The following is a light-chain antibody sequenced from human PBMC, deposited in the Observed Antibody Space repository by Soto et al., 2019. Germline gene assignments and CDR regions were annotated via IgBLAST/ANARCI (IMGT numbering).Light chain of an antibody. CDR3: QQRSNWPP. CDR2: AAS. J-gene: IGKJ5*01. Sequence: DIQMSQSPATLSGSVGDRVTITCRASQSISSYLNWYQQKPGKAPKLLIYAASSLQSGVPSRFSGSGSGTDFTLTISSLEPDDFAVYYCQQRSNWPPFGQGTRPAIK. V-gene: IGKV1-39*01. CDR1: QSISSY.